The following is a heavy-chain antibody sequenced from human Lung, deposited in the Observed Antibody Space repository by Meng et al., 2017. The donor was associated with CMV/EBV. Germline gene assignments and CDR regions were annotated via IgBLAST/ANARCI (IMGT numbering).Heavy chain of an antibody. CDR3: AREMDCSGNSCYVRPNHYYYGMDV. CDR1: GYTFTSYG. J-gene: IGHJ6*02. V-gene: IGHV1-18*01. D-gene: IGHD2-2*01. CDR2: ISAYNGNT. Sequence: ASVKVSXKASGYTFTSYGISWVRQAPGQGLEWMGWISAYNGNTNYAQKLQGRVTMTTDTSTSTAYMELRSLKSDDTAVDYCAREMDCSGNSCYVRPNHYYYGMDVWGQGTTVTVSS.